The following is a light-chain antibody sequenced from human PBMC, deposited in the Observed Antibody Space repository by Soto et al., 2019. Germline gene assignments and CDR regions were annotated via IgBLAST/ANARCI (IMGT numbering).Light chain of an antibody. CDR3: MQALQTPWA. Sequence: DIVMTQSPLSLPVTPGEPASISCRSSQSLLHRSGYNYLDWYLQKPGQSPQLLIYLGSNRASGVPDRFSGSGSGTDFTLKISGVEAEDVGIYYCMQALQTPWAFGQGTKVEIK. J-gene: IGKJ1*01. CDR1: QSLLHRSGYNY. V-gene: IGKV2-28*01. CDR2: LGS.